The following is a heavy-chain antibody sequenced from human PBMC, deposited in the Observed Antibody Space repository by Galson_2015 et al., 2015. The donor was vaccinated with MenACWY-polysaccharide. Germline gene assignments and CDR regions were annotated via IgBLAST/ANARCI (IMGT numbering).Heavy chain of an antibody. V-gene: IGHV4-61*02. Sequence: TLSLTCSVSGGSISSGDYYWSWIRQPAGQGLEWIGRIYTSGSTNYNPSLKSRVTISVETSKNQFSLRLSSVTAADTAVYYCAREGYSSGWHYFDYWGQGTLVTVSS. CDR2: IYTSGST. CDR1: GGSISSGDYY. J-gene: IGHJ4*02. D-gene: IGHD6-19*01. CDR3: AREGYSSGWHYFDY.